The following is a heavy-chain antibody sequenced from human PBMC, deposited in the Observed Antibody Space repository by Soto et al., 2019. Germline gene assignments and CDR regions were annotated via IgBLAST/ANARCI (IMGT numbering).Heavy chain of an antibody. J-gene: IGHJ3*02. D-gene: IGHD3-3*01. CDR2: ISYSGRT. V-gene: IGHV4-31*11. CDR3: ARGSIFGVVLNAFDI. CDR1: GGSISGNGYY. Sequence: QVQLQESGPGLVKPSQTLSLTCAVSGGSISGNGYYWNWIRQHPGKGLEWIGYISYSGRTFYSPSLNSRVTTSLDTSKNQFSLKLSSVTAADTAIYYCARGSIFGVVLNAFDIWGQGTMVAVSS.